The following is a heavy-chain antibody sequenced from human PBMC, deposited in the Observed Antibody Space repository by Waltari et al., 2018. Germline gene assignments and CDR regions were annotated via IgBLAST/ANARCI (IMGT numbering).Heavy chain of an antibody. Sequence: QLQLQESGPGLVKPSETLSLTCTVSGGSLSSSSYYWGWIRQPPGKGLEWIGSIYYSGSTYYNPSLKSRVTISVDTSKNQFSLKLSSVTAADTAVYYCARGSVATSFDYWGQGTLVTVSS. CDR1: GGSLSSSSYY. V-gene: IGHV4-39*01. J-gene: IGHJ4*02. D-gene: IGHD5-12*01. CDR3: ARGSVATSFDY. CDR2: IYYSGST.